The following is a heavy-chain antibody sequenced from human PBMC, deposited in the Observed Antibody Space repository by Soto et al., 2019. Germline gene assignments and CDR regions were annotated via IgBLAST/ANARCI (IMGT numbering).Heavy chain of an antibody. V-gene: IGHV1-8*01. CDR1: GYTFTSYD. CDR2: MNPNSGNT. D-gene: IGHD2-2*01. J-gene: IGHJ6*03. CDR3: ASGVVPADHYYYYYYMDV. Sequence: QVQLVQSGAEVKKPGASVKVSCKASGYTFTSYDINWVRQATGQGIEWMGWMNPNSGNTGYAQKFQGRVTMTRNTSISTAYMELSSLRSEDTAVYYCASGVVPADHYYYYYYMDVWGKGTTVTVSS.